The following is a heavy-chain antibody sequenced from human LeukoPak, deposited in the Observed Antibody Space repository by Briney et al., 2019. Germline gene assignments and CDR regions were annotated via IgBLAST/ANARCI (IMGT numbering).Heavy chain of an antibody. CDR1: GFTFSSYE. CDR2: ISSSGSTI. Sequence: GGSLRLSCAASGFTFSSYEMNWVRQAPGKGLEWVSYISSSGSTIYYADSVKGRFTISRDNAKNSLYLQMNSLKTEDTAVYYCTGNYYGSGSYADFDYWGQGTLVTVSS. CDR3: TGNYYGSGSYADFDY. D-gene: IGHD3-10*01. V-gene: IGHV3-48*03. J-gene: IGHJ4*02.